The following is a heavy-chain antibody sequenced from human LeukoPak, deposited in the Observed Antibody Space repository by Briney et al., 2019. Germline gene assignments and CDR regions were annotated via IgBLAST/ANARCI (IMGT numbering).Heavy chain of an antibody. CDR3: ARGLTTVTALYFFDY. D-gene: IGHD4-17*01. CDR1: GYTFTGYY. J-gene: IGHJ4*02. Sequence: ASVKVSCKASGYTFTGYYMHWVRQAPGQGLEWMGWINPNSGGTNYAQTFQGRVTMTRDTSTSTAYMELTRLRSDDTAVYYCARGLTTVTALYFFDYWGQGTLVTVSS. V-gene: IGHV1-2*02. CDR2: INPNSGGT.